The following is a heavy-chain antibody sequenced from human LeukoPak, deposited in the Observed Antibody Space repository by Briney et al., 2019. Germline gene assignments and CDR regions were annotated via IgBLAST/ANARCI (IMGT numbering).Heavy chain of an antibody. CDR3: ARVNYDHFWGSYRPFDY. V-gene: IGHV1-8*03. Sequence: ASVKVSCKASGYTFTSYDIDWVRQATGQGLEWRGWMNPNSGNTGYAQKFQGRVTITRNTSISTAYMELSSLRSEDTAVYYCARVNYDHFWGSYRPFDYWGQGSLVTVSS. CDR2: MNPNSGNT. J-gene: IGHJ4*02. D-gene: IGHD3-16*02. CDR1: GYTFTSYD.